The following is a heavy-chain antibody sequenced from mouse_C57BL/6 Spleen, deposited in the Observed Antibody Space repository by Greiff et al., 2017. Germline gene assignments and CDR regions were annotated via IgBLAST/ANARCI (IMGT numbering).Heavy chain of an antibody. CDR2: IDPSDSYT. V-gene: IGHV1-69*01. CDR3: ARSPYGNYGWYFDY. Sequence: QVQLKQPGAELVMPGASVKLSCKASGYTFTSYWMHWVKQRPGQGLEWIGEIDPSDSYTNYNQKFKGKSTLTVDKSSSTAYMQLSSLTSEDSAVYYCARSPYGNYGWYFDYWGQGTTLTVSS. CDR1: GYTFTSYW. D-gene: IGHD2-1*01. J-gene: IGHJ2*01.